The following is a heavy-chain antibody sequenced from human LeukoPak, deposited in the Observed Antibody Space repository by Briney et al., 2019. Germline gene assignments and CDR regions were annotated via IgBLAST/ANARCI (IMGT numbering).Heavy chain of an antibody. D-gene: IGHD6-19*01. CDR1: GFTFSSYA. CDR3: AKDLEEGSSGWYDY. Sequence: PGGSLRLSCAASGFTFSSYAMSWVRQAPGKELEWVSAISGSGGSTYYADSVKGRFTISRDNSKNTLYLQMNSLRAEDTAVYYCAKDLEEGSSGWYDYWGQGTLVTVSS. J-gene: IGHJ4*02. CDR2: ISGSGGST. V-gene: IGHV3-23*01.